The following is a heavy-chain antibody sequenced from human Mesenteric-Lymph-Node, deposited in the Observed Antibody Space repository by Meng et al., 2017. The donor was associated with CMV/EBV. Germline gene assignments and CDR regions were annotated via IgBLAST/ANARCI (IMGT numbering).Heavy chain of an antibody. V-gene: IGHV4-4*02. CDR2: ISPNGNT. CDR3: ARPGPSASIVS. J-gene: IGHJ4*02. D-gene: IGHD3-10*01. Sequence: LPCAVSGGSISSGSWWSWVRQPPGKGPEWMGEISPNGNTNYNPSLKSRVTISVDKSKNQFSLSLNSLTAADTAVYYCARPGPSASIVSWGQGTLVTVSS. CDR1: GGSISSGSW.